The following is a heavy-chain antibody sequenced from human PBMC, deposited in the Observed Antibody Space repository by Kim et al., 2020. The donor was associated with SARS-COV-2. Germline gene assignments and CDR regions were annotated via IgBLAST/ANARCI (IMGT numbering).Heavy chain of an antibody. CDR2: IIPIFATA. CDR1: GGTFSSYA. J-gene: IGHJ3*02. V-gene: IGHV1-69*13. Sequence: SVKVSCKASGGTFSSYAISWVRQAPGQGLEWMGGIIPIFATANYAQKFQGRVTITADESTSTAYMELSSLRSEDTAVYYCARDIPRYCTNGVCAGAFDIWGQGTMVTVSS. CDR3: ARDIPRYCTNGVCAGAFDI. D-gene: IGHD2-8*01.